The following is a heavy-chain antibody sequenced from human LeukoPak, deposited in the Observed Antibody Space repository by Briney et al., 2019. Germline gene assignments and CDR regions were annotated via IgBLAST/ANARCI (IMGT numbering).Heavy chain of an antibody. V-gene: IGHV4-30-2*01. CDR1: GGSISSGGFY. D-gene: IGHD5-18*01. J-gene: IGHJ4*02. CDR2: IYHSGST. Sequence: SQTLSLTCTVSGGSISSGGFYWSWIRQPPGKGLEWIGYIYHSGSTYYNPSLKSRVTISVDRSKNQFSLKLSSVTAADTAVYYCAISGYSYGYTVDYWGQGTLVTVSS. CDR3: AISGYSYGYTVDY.